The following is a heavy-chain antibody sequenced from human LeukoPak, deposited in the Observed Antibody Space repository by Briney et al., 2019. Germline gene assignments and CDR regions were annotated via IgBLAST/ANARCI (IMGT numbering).Heavy chain of an antibody. V-gene: IGHV7-4-1*02. CDR2: INTNTGNP. Sequence: ASVKVSCKASGYTFTSYAMNWVRQAPGQGLEWMGWINTNTGNPTYAQGFTGRFVFSLDTSVSTAYLQISSLKAEDTAVYYCAREYCSGGSCYSPQLDYWGQGTLVTVSS. D-gene: IGHD2-15*01. CDR1: GYTFTSYA. CDR3: AREYCSGGSCYSPQLDY. J-gene: IGHJ4*02.